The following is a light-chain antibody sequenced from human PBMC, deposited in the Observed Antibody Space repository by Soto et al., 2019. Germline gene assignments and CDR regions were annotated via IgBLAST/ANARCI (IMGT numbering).Light chain of an antibody. V-gene: IGKV1-39*01. Sequence: IQMTQSPSSLSASVGDRVTITCRASQTLIKYLNWYQQKPGRAPNLLIYAASSFYSGVPSRFSASGSGTELTLTIRSLHPEDSATDYGQQSYSTLFTFGPGTSVESK. CDR3: QQSYSTLFT. J-gene: IGKJ3*01. CDR1: QTLIKY. CDR2: AAS.